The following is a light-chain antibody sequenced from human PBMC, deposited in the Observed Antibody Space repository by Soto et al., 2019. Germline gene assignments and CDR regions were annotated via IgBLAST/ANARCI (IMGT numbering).Light chain of an antibody. J-gene: IGKJ5*01. CDR2: AAS. V-gene: IGKV1-12*01. CDR3: QQVNSFPPT. Sequence: DIQMTQSPSSVSASVGDRVTITCRASQGISTWFAWYQQKPGKAPQLLIYAASSLKSGVTSRFSGSGSGTDDTHTLSSLQPEDFAAYYCQQVNSFPPTFGQGTRLEIK. CDR1: QGISTW.